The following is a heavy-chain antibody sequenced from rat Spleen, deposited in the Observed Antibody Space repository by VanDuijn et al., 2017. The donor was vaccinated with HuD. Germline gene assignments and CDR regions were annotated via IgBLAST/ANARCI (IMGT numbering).Heavy chain of an antibody. Sequence: EVQLVESGGGLVQPGRSLKLSCVVSGFTFNNYWMTWIRQAPGKGLEWVASITSSGTGAYYVDSVKGRFTISRDNAKSTLYLQMISLRSEDTATYYCARLGGKYSSYNYLDNWGQGDKVTVSS. CDR3: ARLGGKYSSYNYLDN. CDR2: ITSSGTGA. J-gene: IGHJ2*01. V-gene: IGHV5-31*01. D-gene: IGHD1-2*01. CDR1: GFTFNNYW.